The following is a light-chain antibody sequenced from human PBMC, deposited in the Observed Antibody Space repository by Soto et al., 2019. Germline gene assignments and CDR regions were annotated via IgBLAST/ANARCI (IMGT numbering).Light chain of an antibody. CDR2: EGS. CDR3: TSYTISGTYV. CDR1: SSDVGSYNG. Sequence: QSALTQPPSVSGSPGQSVTISCTGTSSDVGSYNGVSWYQQPPGTAPKLIIYEGSTRPSGVPDRFSGSKSGNTASLTISGLHAEDEADYYCTSYTISGTYVFGTGTKLTVL. J-gene: IGLJ1*01. V-gene: IGLV2-18*02.